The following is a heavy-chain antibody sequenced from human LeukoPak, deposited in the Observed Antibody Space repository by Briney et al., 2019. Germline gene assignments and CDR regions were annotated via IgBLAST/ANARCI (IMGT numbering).Heavy chain of an antibody. CDR3: ARDGYSGNDGL. V-gene: IGHV4-34*01. D-gene: IGHD5-12*01. CDR1: SESFSGYF. Sequence: SETLSLTCAIYSESFSGYFWSWIRQPPGKGLEWIGEINYSGSTNNNPSLKSRVAISVDTSKNQFSLKLSSVTAADTVVYYCARDGYSGNDGLWGQGTLVTVSS. CDR2: INYSGST. J-gene: IGHJ4*02.